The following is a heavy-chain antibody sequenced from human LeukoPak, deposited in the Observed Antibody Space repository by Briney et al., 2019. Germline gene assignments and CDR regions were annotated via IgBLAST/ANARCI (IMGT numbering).Heavy chain of an antibody. CDR2: IYYSGST. V-gene: IGHV4-39*07. J-gene: IGHJ4*02. Sequence: SETLSLTCTVSGGSISSSSYYWGWIRQPPGKGLEWIGSIYYSGSTYYNPSLKSRVTISVDTSKNQFSLKLSSVTAADTAVYYCARRYGSVGATTSTYYYFDYWGQGTLVTVSS. D-gene: IGHD1-26*01. CDR3: ARRYGSVGATTSTYYYFDY. CDR1: GGSISSSSYY.